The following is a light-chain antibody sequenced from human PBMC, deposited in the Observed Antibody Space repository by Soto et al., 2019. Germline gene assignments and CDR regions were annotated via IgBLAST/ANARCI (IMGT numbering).Light chain of an antibody. CDR2: DAS. Sequence: EIVLTQSPVTLSLSPGERATLSCRASQSVSSNLAWYQQKPGQAPRLLIYDASERASGIPARFSGSGSGTDFTLTISSLEPEDFAVYYCQQRTSWPPWTFGQGTKVDIK. V-gene: IGKV3-11*01. CDR3: QQRTSWPPWT. J-gene: IGKJ1*01. CDR1: QSVSSN.